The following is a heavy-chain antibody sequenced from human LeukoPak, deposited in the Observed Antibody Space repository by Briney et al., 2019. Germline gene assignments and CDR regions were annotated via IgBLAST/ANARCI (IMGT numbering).Heavy chain of an antibody. V-gene: IGHV4-31*03. CDR1: GGSISSGGYY. CDR3: AGTYDYVVKY. CDR2: IYYSGST. D-gene: IGHD3-16*01. Sequence: SETLSLTCTVSGGSISSGGYYWSWIRQHPGKGLEWIGYIYYSGSTYYNPSLKSRVTMSVDTSKNQFSLKLSSVTAADTAVYYCAGTYDYVVKYWGQGTLVTVSS. J-gene: IGHJ4*02.